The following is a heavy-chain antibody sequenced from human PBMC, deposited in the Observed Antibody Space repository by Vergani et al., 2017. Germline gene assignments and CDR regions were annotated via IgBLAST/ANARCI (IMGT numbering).Heavy chain of an antibody. Sequence: QVQLQESGPGLVKPSETLSLTCTVPGGSIRSYYWSWIRQPPGKGLEWIGYIYYSGSTNYNPSLKSRVTISVDTSKNQFSLKLSTVTAADTAVYYCARDPSTALWIGELSNWFDPWGQGTLVTVSS. V-gene: IGHV4-59*01. CDR3: ARDPSTALWIGELSNWFDP. CDR2: IYYSGST. D-gene: IGHD3-10*01. CDR1: GGSIRSYY. J-gene: IGHJ5*02.